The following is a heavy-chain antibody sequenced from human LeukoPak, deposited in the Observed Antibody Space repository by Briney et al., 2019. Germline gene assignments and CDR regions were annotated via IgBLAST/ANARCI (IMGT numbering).Heavy chain of an antibody. CDR1: GFTFSSYA. V-gene: IGHV3-23*01. CDR3: ARVDSSGWFESFDY. CDR2: ISGSGGST. D-gene: IGHD6-19*01. J-gene: IGHJ4*02. Sequence: PGGSLRLSCAASGFTFSSYAMSWVRQAPGKGLEWVSAISGSGGSTYYADSVKGRFTISRDNSKNTLYLQMNSLRAEDTAVYYCARVDSSGWFESFDYWGQGTLVTVSS.